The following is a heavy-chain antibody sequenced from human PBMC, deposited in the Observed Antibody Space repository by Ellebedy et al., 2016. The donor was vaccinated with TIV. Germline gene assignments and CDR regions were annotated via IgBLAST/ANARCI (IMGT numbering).Heavy chain of an antibody. CDR1: GFTVSTNY. V-gene: IGHV4-59*05. CDR3: ARTDPWQPIDD. D-gene: IGHD3/OR15-3a*01. J-gene: IGHJ4*02. Sequence: MPGGSLRLSCAASGFTVSTNYMSWVRQAPGKGLEYIGSVFYSGSPYYNPSFKSRVTLSADTSKNQFSLNLRTVTAADTAVYYCARTDPWQPIDDWGQGILVSVSS. CDR2: VFYSGSP.